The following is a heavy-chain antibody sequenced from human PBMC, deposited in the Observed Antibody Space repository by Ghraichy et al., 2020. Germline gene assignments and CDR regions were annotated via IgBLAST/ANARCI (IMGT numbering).Heavy chain of an antibody. J-gene: IGHJ4*02. V-gene: IGHV3-53*01. CDR3: ARGSYFGDY. Sequence: GESLNISCAASGFTVSSNYMSWVRQAPGKGLEWVSVIYSGGSTYYADSVKGRFTISRDNSKNTLYLQMNSLRAEDTAVYYCARGSYFGDYWGQGTLVTVSS. CDR2: IYSGGST. D-gene: IGHD1-26*01. CDR1: GFTVSSNY.